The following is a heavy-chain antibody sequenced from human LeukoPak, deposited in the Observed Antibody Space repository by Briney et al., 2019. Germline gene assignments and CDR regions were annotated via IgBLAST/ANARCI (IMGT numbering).Heavy chain of an antibody. CDR1: GGSFSGYY. V-gene: IGHV4-59*08. CDR2: IYYSGST. CDR3: ARLHRRIVVS. Sequence: SETLSLTCAVYGGSFSGYYWSWIRQPPGKGLEWIGYIYYSGSTNYNLSLKSRVTISVDTSKNQFSLKLSSVTAADTAVYYCARLHRRIVVSWGQGTLVTVSS. J-gene: IGHJ5*02. D-gene: IGHD2-21*01.